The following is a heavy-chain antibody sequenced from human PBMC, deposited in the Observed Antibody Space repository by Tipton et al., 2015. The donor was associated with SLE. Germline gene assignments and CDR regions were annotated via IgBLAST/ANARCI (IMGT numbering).Heavy chain of an antibody. V-gene: IGHV4-4*02. J-gene: IGHJ4*01. CDR1: SGSISSSDW. CDR2: IYRSGSA. CDR3: ARNGFYSLDY. Sequence: SLRLSCAVSSGSISSSDWWSWVRQPPGKGLEWIGEIYRSGSATYNPSLKSRVTISMDKSKDQFSPNLASVTPADTAVYYCARNGFYSLDYWGHGTLVTVSS. D-gene: IGHD3-22*01.